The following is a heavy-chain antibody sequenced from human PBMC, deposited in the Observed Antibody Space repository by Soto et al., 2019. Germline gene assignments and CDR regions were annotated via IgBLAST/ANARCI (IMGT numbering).Heavy chain of an antibody. CDR1: GYSCIDYY. D-gene: IGHD3-10*01. CDR3: TKKGGGPFPFDP. Sequence: ASVKVSCKASGYSCIDYYIHWVRQAPGQGLELMGWISPRSGGTNYAQKFRGRVTITSDTSINTAYMELTSLSSDDTAVYYCTKKGGGPFPFDPWGQGTRVTVYS. V-gene: IGHV1-2*02. CDR2: ISPRSGGT. J-gene: IGHJ5*02.